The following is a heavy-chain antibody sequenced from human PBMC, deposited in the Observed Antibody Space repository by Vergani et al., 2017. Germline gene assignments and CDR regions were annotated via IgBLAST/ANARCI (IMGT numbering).Heavy chain of an antibody. D-gene: IGHD3-22*01. CDR3: ASWYYYDSSGYYYQAFDI. CDR2: IIPIFGTA. J-gene: IGHJ3*02. CDR1: GGTFISYA. V-gene: IGHV1-69*01. Sequence: QVQLVQSGAEVKKPGSSVKVSCKASGGTFISYAISWVRQAPGQGLEWMGGIIPIFGTANYAQKFQGRVTITADESTSTAYMELSSLRSEDTAVYYCASWYYYDSSGYYYQAFDIWGQGTMVTVSS.